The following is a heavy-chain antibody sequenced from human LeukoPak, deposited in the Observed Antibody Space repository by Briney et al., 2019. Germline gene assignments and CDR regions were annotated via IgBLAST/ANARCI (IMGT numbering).Heavy chain of an antibody. D-gene: IGHD1-1*01. CDR1: GFTFSSYG. V-gene: IGHV3-33*07. CDR3: ARDSGHYFDY. Sequence: PGGSLRLSCAASGFTFSSYGMYWVRQAPGKGLEWVGVIWYDGIKKNYADSVKGRFIISRDNSKNTLHLQMNSLRAEDTAVYYCARDSGHYFDYWGQGTLVTVSS. CDR2: IWYDGIKK. J-gene: IGHJ4*02.